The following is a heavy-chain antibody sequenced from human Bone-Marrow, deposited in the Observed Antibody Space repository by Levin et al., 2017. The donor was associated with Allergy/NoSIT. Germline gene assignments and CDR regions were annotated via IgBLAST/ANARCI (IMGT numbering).Heavy chain of an antibody. CDR3: ARDTKQLVRSYYGMDV. CDR1: GFTFSSYA. Sequence: GGSLRLSCAASGFTFSSYAMHWVRQAPGKGLEWVAVISYDGSNKYYADSVKGRFTISRDNSKNTLYLQMNSLRAEDTAVYYCARDTKQLVRSYYGMDVWGQGTTVTVSS. CDR2: ISYDGSNK. J-gene: IGHJ6*02. D-gene: IGHD6-6*01. V-gene: IGHV3-30-3*01.